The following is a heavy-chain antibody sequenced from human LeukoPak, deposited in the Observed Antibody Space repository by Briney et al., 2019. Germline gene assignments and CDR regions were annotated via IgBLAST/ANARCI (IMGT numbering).Heavy chain of an antibody. Sequence: GGSLRLSCVTSGFPFTTYWIHWIRQAPGKGLEWVAVISYDGSHKYYADSVKGRFSISRDNSKNTLYLQMNSLRADDTAVYYCAKGARGDTVTSIVGLNWFDPWGQGTLVTVSS. CDR1: GFPFTTYW. CDR3: AKGARGDTVTSIVGLNWFDP. D-gene: IGHD4-17*01. J-gene: IGHJ5*02. V-gene: IGHV3-30*18. CDR2: ISYDGSHK.